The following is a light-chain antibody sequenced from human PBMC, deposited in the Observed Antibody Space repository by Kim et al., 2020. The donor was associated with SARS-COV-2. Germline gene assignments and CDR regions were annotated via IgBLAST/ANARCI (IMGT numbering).Light chain of an antibody. Sequence: FFPDPTATISCSGDNFVHKYSYWFQPKPGQSPVVVIYDHPKRPSGIPDRFSGSNSGNTATLTISGTQAMDEADYYCQAWDSSTAVFGTGTKVTVL. J-gene: IGLJ1*01. CDR1: NFVHKY. CDR3: QAWDSSTAV. V-gene: IGLV3-1*01. CDR2: DHP.